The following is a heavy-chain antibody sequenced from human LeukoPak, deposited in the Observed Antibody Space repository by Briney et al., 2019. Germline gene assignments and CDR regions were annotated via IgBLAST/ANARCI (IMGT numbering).Heavy chain of an antibody. CDR2: IYHSGST. V-gene: IGHV4-38-2*01. CDR1: GYSLSSGYY. CDR3: ASRFVSTMVRGVIRDY. J-gene: IGHJ4*02. D-gene: IGHD3-10*01. Sequence: ETLSLTCAVSGYSLSSGYYWGWIRQPPGKGLEWIGSIYHSGSTYYNPSLKRRVTISVDTSKNQFSLKLSSVTAADTAVYYCASRFVSTMVRGVIRDYWGQGTLVTVSS.